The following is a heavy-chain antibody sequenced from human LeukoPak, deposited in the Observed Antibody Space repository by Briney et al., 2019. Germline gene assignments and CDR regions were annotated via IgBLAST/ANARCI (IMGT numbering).Heavy chain of an antibody. CDR2: INPSGGST. J-gene: IGHJ6*03. CDR1: GYTFTSYY. D-gene: IGHD3-22*01. Sequence: ASVKVSCKASGYTFTSYYMHWVRQAPGQGLEWMGIINPSGGSTSYAQKFQGRVTMTRDMSTSTVYMELSNLRSEDTAVYYCARSSGYYSSLFYMPVWGKGTTVTVSS. V-gene: IGHV1-46*01. CDR3: ARSSGYYSSLFYMPV.